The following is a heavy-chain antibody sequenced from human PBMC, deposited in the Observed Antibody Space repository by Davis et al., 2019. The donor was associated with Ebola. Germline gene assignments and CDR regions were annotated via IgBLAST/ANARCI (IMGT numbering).Heavy chain of an antibody. J-gene: IGHJ4*02. CDR2: ISSSGSTI. V-gene: IGHV3-11*01. D-gene: IGHD4-17*01. CDR1: GFTFSDYY. Sequence: GESLKISCAASGFTFSDYYMSWFRQAPGKGLEWVSYISSSGSTIYYADSVKGRFTISRDNAKNSLYLQMNSLRAEDTAVYYCARGGYGDYNDYWGQGTLVTVSS. CDR3: ARGGYGDYNDY.